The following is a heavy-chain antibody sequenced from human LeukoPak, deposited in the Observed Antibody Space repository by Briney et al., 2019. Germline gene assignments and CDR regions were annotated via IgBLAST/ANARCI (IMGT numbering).Heavy chain of an antibody. Sequence: GGSLRLSCEASGFTFDDYGMSWVRQLPGQGLEWVSGINRNGDSTDYACSVKGRFTISRDNAKNSHFLQMNSLRVEDTALYYCARGFRNGPFDCWGQGTLVTVSS. CDR2: INRNGDST. J-gene: IGHJ4*02. D-gene: IGHD2-8*01. V-gene: IGHV3-20*04. CDR1: GFTFDDYG. CDR3: ARGFRNGPFDC.